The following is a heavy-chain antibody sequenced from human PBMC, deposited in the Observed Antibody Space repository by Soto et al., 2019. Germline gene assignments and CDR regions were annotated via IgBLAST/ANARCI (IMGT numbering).Heavy chain of an antibody. CDR2: IWYDGSNK. D-gene: IGHD5-12*01. CDR1: GFTFSSYG. J-gene: IGHJ6*02. CDR3: TTIVATIPEGYYYYYYGMDV. V-gene: IGHV3-33*01. Sequence: GGSLRLSCAASGFTFSSYGMHWVRPAPGKGLEWVAVIWYDGSNKYYADSVKGRFTISRDNSKNTLYLQMNSLKTEDTAVYYCTTIVATIPEGYYYYYYGMDVWGQGTTVTVSS.